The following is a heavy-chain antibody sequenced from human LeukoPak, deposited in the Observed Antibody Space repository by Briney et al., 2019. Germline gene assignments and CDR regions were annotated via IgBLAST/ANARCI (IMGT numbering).Heavy chain of an antibody. Sequence: ASVKVSCKSSGYTFDTSGITWVRQAPGQRLEWVGWISPKNGNTQYAQKVQGRVTMTTDTSTTTAYMELRSLTSDDTAVYYCTRDFWNFDDSGGYNRDFDSWGQGTLVIVSS. CDR2: ISPKNGNT. V-gene: IGHV1-18*01. CDR3: TRDFWNFDDSGGYNRDFDS. D-gene: IGHD3-10*01. J-gene: IGHJ5*01. CDR1: GYTFDTSG.